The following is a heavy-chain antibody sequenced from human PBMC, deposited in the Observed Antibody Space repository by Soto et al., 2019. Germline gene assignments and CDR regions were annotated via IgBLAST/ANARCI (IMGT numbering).Heavy chain of an antibody. Sequence: LRLSCAASGFTFSSYSMSWVRQAPGRGLEWVSSISSSSSYIYYADSVKGRFTISRDNAKNSLYLQMNSLRAEDTAVYYCARDWSASGSSSWPQVGWFDPWGQGTLVTVSS. CDR3: ARDWSASGSSSWPQVGWFDP. CDR2: ISSSSSYI. CDR1: GFTFSSYS. V-gene: IGHV3-21*01. J-gene: IGHJ5*02. D-gene: IGHD6-13*01.